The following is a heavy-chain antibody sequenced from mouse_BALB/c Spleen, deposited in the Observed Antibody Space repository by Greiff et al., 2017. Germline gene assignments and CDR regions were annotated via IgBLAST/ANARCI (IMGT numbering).Heavy chain of an antibody. V-gene: IGHV5-12-2*01. CDR2: ISNGGGST. CDR3: ARGYDYDAAMDY. D-gene: IGHD2-4*01. CDR1: GFTFSSYT. Sequence: EVKVVESGGGLVQPGGSLKLSCAASGFTFSSYTMSWVRQTPEKRLEWVAYISNGGGSTDYPDTVKGRFTISRDNAKNTLYVQMSSLKSEDTAMYYCARGYDYDAAMDYWGQGTSVTGSS. J-gene: IGHJ4*01.